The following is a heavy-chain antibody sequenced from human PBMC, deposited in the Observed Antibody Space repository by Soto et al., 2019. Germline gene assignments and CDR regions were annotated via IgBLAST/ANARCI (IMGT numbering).Heavy chain of an antibody. CDR3: ARARLDTPALEY. J-gene: IGHJ4*02. V-gene: IGHV3-30-3*01. CDR1: GFSFRSYA. Sequence: QVQLVESGGGVVQPGRSLRLSCAASGFSFRSYAMRWVRQAPGKGLEWVAVMSHDGSDKDYADSVKGRFTISRDNSKNTLYLQMGSMRAEDTAVYYCARARLDTPALEYWGQGTLVTVSS. CDR2: MSHDGSDK. D-gene: IGHD2-2*01.